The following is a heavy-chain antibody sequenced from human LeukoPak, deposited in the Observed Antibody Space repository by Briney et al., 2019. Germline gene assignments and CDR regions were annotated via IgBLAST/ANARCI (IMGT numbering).Heavy chain of an antibody. CDR2: IHSDGSTT. CDR3: VRDRGDGRNYYYGMDV. J-gene: IGHJ6*02. Sequence: GGSLRRSCAASGFTISTYWMHWVRQAPGKGLVWVSRIHSDGSTTNYADSGKGRFTISRDNAKNTLYLQMNSLGVEDTAVYYCVRDRGDGRNYYYGMDVWGQGTTVTVSS. D-gene: IGHD2-8*01. V-gene: IGHV3-74*01. CDR1: GFTISTYW.